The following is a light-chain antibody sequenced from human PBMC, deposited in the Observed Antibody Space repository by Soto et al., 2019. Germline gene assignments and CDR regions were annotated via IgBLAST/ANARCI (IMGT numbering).Light chain of an antibody. V-gene: IGKV1-39*01. CDR3: QQIYSAPLT. J-gene: IGKJ4*01. CDR2: AAS. CDR1: QSITTY. Sequence: DIQMTQSPSSLSASVGDRVTITCRASQSITTYLNWYRQKPGKAPKLLIYAASSLQSGVPSRFSGSGSETEFTLSISSLQPEDFVTYFCQQIYSAPLTFGGGTRVDIX.